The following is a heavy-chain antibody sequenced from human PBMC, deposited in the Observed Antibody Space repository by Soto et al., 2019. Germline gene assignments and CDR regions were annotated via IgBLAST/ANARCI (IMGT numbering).Heavy chain of an antibody. Sequence: QVQLVQSGDEVKKPGASVKVSCKASGYIFVNYGIAWVRQAPGQGLEWMGWISPYTGNTHSATKVQGRLTMTTDTSTXXXXXDLGXLXSXXXXVXXXXXVDNYVTPTPQDVWGQGTTVTVSS. D-gene: IGHD3-16*01. CDR3: XXVDNYVTPTPQDV. CDR2: ISPYTGNT. J-gene: IGHJ6*02. V-gene: IGHV1-18*01. CDR1: GYIFVNYG.